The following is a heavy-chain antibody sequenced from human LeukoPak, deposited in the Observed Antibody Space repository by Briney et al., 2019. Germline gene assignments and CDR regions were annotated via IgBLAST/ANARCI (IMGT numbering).Heavy chain of an antibody. CDR1: GGSLSGYY. J-gene: IGHJ4*02. Sequence: PSETLSLTCAVYGGSLSGYYWSWIRQPPGKGLEWIGEINHSGSTNYNPSLKSRVTISVDTSKNQFSLKLSSVTAADTAVYYCARGDYPYGSGSYYGGGFDYWGQGTLVTVSS. D-gene: IGHD3-10*01. CDR3: ARGDYPYGSGSYYGGGFDY. CDR2: INHSGST. V-gene: IGHV4-34*01.